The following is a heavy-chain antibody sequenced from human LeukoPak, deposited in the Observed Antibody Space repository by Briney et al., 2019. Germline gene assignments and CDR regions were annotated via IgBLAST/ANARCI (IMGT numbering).Heavy chain of an antibody. Sequence: NPSETLSLTCTVSGGSISSYYWSWIRQPPGKGLEWIGYIYYSGSTNYNPSLKSRVTISVDTSKNQFSLKLSSVTAADTAVYYCARDSSSGYDFDYRGQGTLVTVSS. CDR1: GGSISSYY. CDR2: IYYSGST. J-gene: IGHJ4*02. V-gene: IGHV4-59*01. CDR3: ARDSSSGYDFDY. D-gene: IGHD5-12*01.